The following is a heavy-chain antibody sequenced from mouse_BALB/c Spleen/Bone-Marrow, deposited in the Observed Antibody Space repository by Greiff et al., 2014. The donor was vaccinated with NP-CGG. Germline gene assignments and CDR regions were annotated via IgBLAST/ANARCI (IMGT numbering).Heavy chain of an antibody. V-gene: IGHV2-9*02. D-gene: IGHD2-3*01. J-gene: IGHJ1*01. CDR3: ARVYLWYFDV. Sequence: VNVVESGPGLVAPSQSLSITCTVSGFSLTSYGVHWVRQPPGKGLEWLGVIWAGGSTNYNSALMSRLSISKDNSKSQVFLKMNSLQTDDTAICYCARVYLWYFDVWGAGTTVTVSS. CDR1: GFSLTSYG. CDR2: IWAGGST.